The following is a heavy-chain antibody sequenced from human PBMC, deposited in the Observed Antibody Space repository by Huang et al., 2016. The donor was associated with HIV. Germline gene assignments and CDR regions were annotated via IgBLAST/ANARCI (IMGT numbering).Heavy chain of an antibody. CDR3: ARGFNYYASDNLGVYYFDS. D-gene: IGHD3-10*01. V-gene: IGHV4-34*02. Sequence: QVQLKQWGAGLLKPSETLSLTCAVYGGAFRGSSWTWIRQFPATGLEWIGDINHNGKIIYNPSLIARVTISTDTSKNHFSLHLTSVTAADTALYYCARGFNYYASDNLGVYYFDSWGLGTLVTVSP. CDR2: INHNGKI. J-gene: IGHJ4*02. CDR1: GGAFRGSS.